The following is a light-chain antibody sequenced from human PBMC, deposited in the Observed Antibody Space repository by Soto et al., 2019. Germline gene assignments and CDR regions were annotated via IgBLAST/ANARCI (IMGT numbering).Light chain of an antibody. CDR2: EVS. CDR1: SSDVGGYKY. V-gene: IGLV2-14*01. CDR3: SSYASSSTLL. J-gene: IGLJ2*01. Sequence: QSALTQPASVSGSPGQSITISCTGTSSDVGGYKYVSWYQQHPGKAPKLMIYEVSNRPSGVPDRFSGSKSGNTASLTISGLLDEDEADYYCSSYASSSTLLFGGGTKLTVL.